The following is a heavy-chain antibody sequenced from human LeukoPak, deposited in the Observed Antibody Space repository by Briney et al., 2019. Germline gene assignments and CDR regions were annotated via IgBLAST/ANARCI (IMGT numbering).Heavy chain of an antibody. CDR1: GYTFTSYD. Sequence: ASVKVSCKASGYTFTSYDINWVRQATGQGLEWMGWMNPNSGNTGYAQKFQGRVTMTRNTSISTAYMELSSLRSEDTAVYYCARGQGVPAAMRYYGMDVWGQGTTVTVSS. CDR3: ARGQGVPAAMRYYGMDV. J-gene: IGHJ6*02. CDR2: MNPNSGNT. V-gene: IGHV1-8*01. D-gene: IGHD2-2*01.